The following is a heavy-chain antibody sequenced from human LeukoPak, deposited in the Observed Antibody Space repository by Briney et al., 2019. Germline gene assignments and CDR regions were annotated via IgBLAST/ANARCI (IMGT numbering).Heavy chain of an antibody. CDR3: ARLYVDPMTTTSYYFDS. V-gene: IGHV3-7*01. D-gene: IGHD4-17*01. J-gene: IGHJ4*02. CDR1: GFTFSDYW. CDR2: IKEDESDR. Sequence: PGGSLRLSCEASGFTFSDYWMIWVRQAPGKGLKWVADIKEDESDRFYVDSVRGRFSISRDNAKNSLYLHMNSLRVEDTALYYCARLYVDPMTTTSYYFDSWGQGTLVTVSS.